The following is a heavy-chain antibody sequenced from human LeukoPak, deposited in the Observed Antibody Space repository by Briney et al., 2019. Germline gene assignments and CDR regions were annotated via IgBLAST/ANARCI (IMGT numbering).Heavy chain of an antibody. CDR2: MNPNSGNT. CDR1: GYTFTSYD. V-gene: IGHV1-8*01. D-gene: IGHD1-26*01. Sequence: ASVKVSCKASGYTFTSYDINWVRQATGQGLEWMGWMNPNSGNTGYAQKFQGRVTMTRNTSISTAYMELSSLRSEDTAVYYCARGFSGSYWGYYYYYGVDVWGQGTTVTVSS. CDR3: ARGFSGSYWGYYYYYGVDV. J-gene: IGHJ6*02.